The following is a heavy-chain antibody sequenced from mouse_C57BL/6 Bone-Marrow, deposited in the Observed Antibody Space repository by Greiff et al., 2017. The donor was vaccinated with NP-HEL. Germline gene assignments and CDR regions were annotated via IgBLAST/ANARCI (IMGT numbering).Heavy chain of an antibody. D-gene: IGHD1-1*01. V-gene: IGHV1-64*01. Sequence: QVQLQQPGAELVKPGASVNLSCKASGYTFTSYWMHWVKQRPGQGLEWIGMIHPNSGSTNYNEKFKSKATLTVDKSSSTAYMQLSSLTSEDSAVYYCARITTVVGSDVWGTGTTVTVSS. CDR2: IHPNSGST. J-gene: IGHJ1*03. CDR3: ARITTVVGSDV. CDR1: GYTFTSYW.